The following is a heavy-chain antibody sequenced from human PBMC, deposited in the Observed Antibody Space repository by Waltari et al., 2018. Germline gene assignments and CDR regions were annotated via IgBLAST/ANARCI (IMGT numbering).Heavy chain of an antibody. CDR1: GYTFTSYG. Sequence: QVQLVQSGAEVKKPGASVKVSCKASGYTFTSYGISWVRQAPGQGLEWMGWISAYNGNTNYAQKLQGRVTMTTDTSTSTAYMELRSLRSDDTAVYYCARAYDSSGYYYAYSYYYYGMDVWGQGTTVTVSS. J-gene: IGHJ6*02. CDR3: ARAYDSSGYYYAYSYYYYGMDV. V-gene: IGHV1-18*01. CDR2: ISAYNGNT. D-gene: IGHD3-22*01.